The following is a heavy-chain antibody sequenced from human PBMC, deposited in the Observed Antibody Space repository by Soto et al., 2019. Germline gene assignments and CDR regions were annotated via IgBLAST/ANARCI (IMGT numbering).Heavy chain of an antibody. Sequence: PGGSLRLSCAASGFTFSSYSMNWVRQAPGKGLEWVSYISSSSSTIYYADSVKGRFTISRDNAKNSLYLQMNSLRAEDTAVYYCASRITMVRGVIGPYDAFDIWGQGTMVTVSS. J-gene: IGHJ3*02. CDR2: ISSSSSTI. CDR3: ASRITMVRGVIGPYDAFDI. CDR1: GFTFSSYS. V-gene: IGHV3-48*01. D-gene: IGHD3-10*01.